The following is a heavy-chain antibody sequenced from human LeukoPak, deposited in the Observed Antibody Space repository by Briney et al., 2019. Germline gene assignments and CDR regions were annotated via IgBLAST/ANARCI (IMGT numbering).Heavy chain of an antibody. CDR1: GFTFSGHF. CDR2: ISINGDKT. Sequence: GGSLRLSCSASGFTFSGHFMHWVRQAPGKGREYVSSISINGDKTYYAESVKGRFTISRDNSKNTLYLQLSSLRVEDTAVYYCIKDRIGTWSFDHWGQGTLLTVSS. D-gene: IGHD1-26*01. J-gene: IGHJ4*02. CDR3: IKDRIGTWSFDH. V-gene: IGHV3-64D*06.